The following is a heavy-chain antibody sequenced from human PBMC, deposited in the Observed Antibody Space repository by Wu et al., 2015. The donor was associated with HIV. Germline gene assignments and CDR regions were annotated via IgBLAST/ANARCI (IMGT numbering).Heavy chain of an antibody. V-gene: IGHV1-46*01. CDR3: VSFSPVYSGSYSWDV. J-gene: IGHJ6*02. CDR2: INPSGGST. CDR1: GYTFTSYY. D-gene: IGHD3-10*01. Sequence: QVQLVQSGAEVKKPGASVKVSCKASGYTFTSYYMHWVRQAPGQGLEWMGIINPSGGSTSYAQKFQGRVTMTRDTSTSTVYMELSSLRSEDTAVYYCVSFSPVYSGSYSWDVWGQGTTVTVS.